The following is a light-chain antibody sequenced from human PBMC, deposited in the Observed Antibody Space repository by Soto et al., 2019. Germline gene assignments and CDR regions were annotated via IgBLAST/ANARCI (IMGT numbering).Light chain of an antibody. CDR1: QSNLYYANNKNS. Sequence: DIVMTQSPDSLAVSLGERATINCKSSQSNLYYANNKNSLAWYQQKPGQPPKLLIYWASTRESGVPDRFSGSASGTDFTLTISSLQAEDVAVYYCQHYYSPPWTFGQGTKVEIK. CDR2: WAS. J-gene: IGKJ1*01. V-gene: IGKV4-1*01. CDR3: QHYYSPPWT.